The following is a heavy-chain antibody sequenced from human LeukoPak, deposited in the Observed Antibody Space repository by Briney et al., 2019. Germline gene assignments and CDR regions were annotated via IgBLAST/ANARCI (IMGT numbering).Heavy chain of an antibody. Sequence: ASVKVSCKASGYTFTGYYTHWVRQAPGHGLEWMGRIDPYAGGANYAQKFQGRDTVTRDTSVSTDYMELSSLTSDDTAVYYCAGGGGSYGDVWGQGTMVTISS. CDR1: GYTFTGYY. CDR2: IDPYAGGA. CDR3: AGGGGSYGDV. J-gene: IGHJ3*01. V-gene: IGHV1-2*06. D-gene: IGHD1-26*01.